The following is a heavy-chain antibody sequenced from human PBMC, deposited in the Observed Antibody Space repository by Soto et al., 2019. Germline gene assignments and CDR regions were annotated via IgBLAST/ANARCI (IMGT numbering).Heavy chain of an antibody. CDR3: ATQGGGDNFDY. D-gene: IGHD2-21*02. V-gene: IGHV3-23*01. CDR2: ISGSGASK. CDR1: GFTFSSLA. J-gene: IGHJ4*02. Sequence: EVQLLESGGGLVQPGGSLRLSCAASGFTFSSLAMRWVRQAPGKGLEWVATISGSGASKYYPDSVKGRFTISRDNSKNTRYLQMGSLRADDTAVYYCATQGGGDNFDYWGQGTLVTVSS.